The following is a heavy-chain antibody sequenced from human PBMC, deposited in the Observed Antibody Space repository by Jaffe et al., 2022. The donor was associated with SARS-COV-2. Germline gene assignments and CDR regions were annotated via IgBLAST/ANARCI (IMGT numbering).Heavy chain of an antibody. V-gene: IGHV1-8*01. D-gene: IGHD3-10*01. CDR2: MNPNSGNT. Sequence: QVQLVQSGAEVKKPGASVKVSCKASGYTFTSYDINWVRQATGQGLEWMGWMNPNSGNTGYAQKFQGRVTMTRNTSISTAYMELSSLRSEDTAVYYCASHGGFGEETDYYYYGMDVWGQGTTVTVSS. CDR1: GYTFTSYD. CDR3: ASHGGFGEETDYYYYGMDV. J-gene: IGHJ6*02.